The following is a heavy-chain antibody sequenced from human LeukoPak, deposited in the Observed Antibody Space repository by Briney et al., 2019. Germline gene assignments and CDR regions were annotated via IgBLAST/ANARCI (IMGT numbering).Heavy chain of an antibody. CDR2: ISSGSDSI. V-gene: IGHV3-48*02. Sequence: GGSLRLSCAASGFTFSTYGINWVRQASGKGLEWVSYISSGSDSIHYADSLKGRFTVSRDNAKNSLFLQMNSLRDEDTAVYYCAKGAIIVAQTYDYWGQGTLVTVSS. CDR1: GFTFSTYG. J-gene: IGHJ4*02. CDR3: AKGAIIVAQTYDY. D-gene: IGHD3-22*01.